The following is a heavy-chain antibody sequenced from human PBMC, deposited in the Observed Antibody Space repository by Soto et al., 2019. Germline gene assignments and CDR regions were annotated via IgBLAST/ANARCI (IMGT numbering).Heavy chain of an antibody. D-gene: IGHD3-22*01. CDR2: IYPLNSDT. Sequence: GESLKISCKGSGYSFTSYWISWVRQMPGKGLEWMGIIYPLNSDTRYSPSFQGQVTLSADKSISTAYLQWSSLKASDTAMYYCARRDNSGFPDYWGKGTLVTVSS. CDR3: ARRDNSGFPDY. J-gene: IGHJ4*02. V-gene: IGHV5-51*01. CDR1: GYSFTSYW.